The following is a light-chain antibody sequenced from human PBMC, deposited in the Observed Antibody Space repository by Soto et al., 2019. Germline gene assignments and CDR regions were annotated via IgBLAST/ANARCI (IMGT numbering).Light chain of an antibody. CDR1: QSVSSSY. V-gene: IGKV3-20*01. J-gene: IGKJ1*01. CDR2: DAS. Sequence: EIVLTQSPGTLSLSPGERATLSCRASQSVSSSYLAWYQQKPGQAPRLLIYDASSRATGIPDRFSGSGSGTDFTLTSSRLEPEDFAVYYCQQYGSAPQTFGQGTKVEIK. CDR3: QQYGSAPQT.